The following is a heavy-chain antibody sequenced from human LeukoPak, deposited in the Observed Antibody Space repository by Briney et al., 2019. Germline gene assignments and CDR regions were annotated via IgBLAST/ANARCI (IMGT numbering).Heavy chain of an antibody. CDR1: GGSISSYY. V-gene: IGHV4-59*01. Sequence: PSETLSLTCTVSGGSISSYYWSWIRQPPGKGLEWIGYIYYSGSTNYNPSLKSRVTISIDTSKSQFSLRLSSVTAADTAVYYCATLRGDGDYEYYFDYWGQGTLVTVSS. J-gene: IGHJ4*02. CDR2: IYYSGST. D-gene: IGHD4-17*01. CDR3: ATLRGDGDYEYYFDY.